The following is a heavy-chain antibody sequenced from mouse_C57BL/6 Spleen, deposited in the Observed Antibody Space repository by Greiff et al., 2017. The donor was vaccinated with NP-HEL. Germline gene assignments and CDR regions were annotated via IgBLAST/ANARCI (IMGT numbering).Heavy chain of an antibody. V-gene: IGHV1-22*01. Sequence: EVQLQQPGPELVKSGASVKMSCKASGYTFTDYNMHRVKQSHGKCLARIGYITPNNGGTSSNQKFKGKATLTVNKSSSPAYMERRSLTSEDSAVLDCASGWCITTVVGDYLVYWSQGATLTVAS. CDR3: ASGWCITTVVGDYLVY. J-gene: IGHJ2*01. D-gene: IGHD1-1*01. CDR1: GYTFTDYN. CDR2: ITPNNGGT.